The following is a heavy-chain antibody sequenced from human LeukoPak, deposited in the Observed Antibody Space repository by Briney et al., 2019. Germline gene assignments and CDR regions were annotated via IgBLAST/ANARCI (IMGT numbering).Heavy chain of an antibody. CDR2: VYDSVST. D-gene: IGHD2-15*01. V-gene: IGHV4-59*01. J-gene: IGHJ5*02. CDR1: GGSITTDY. Sequence: SETLSLTCTVSGGSITTDYWSWIRQPPGKGLEWIGYVYDSVSTNYNPSLKIRVTISVDTSRTQFSLKLTSVTAADTAVYYCARAWWTNPGGGWFDPWGQGTLVTVSS. CDR3: ARAWWTNPGGGWFDP.